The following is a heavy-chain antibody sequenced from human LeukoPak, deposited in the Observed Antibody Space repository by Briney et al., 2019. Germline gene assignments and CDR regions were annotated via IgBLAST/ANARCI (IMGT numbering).Heavy chain of an antibody. J-gene: IGHJ4*02. CDR2: INPNSGGT. CDR1: GYTFTGYY. CDR3: ARVVVGATPWYFDY. Sequence: GASVKVSCKASGYTFTGYYMHWVRQAPGQGLEWMGWINPNSGGTNYAQKFQGRVTMTRDTSISTAYMELSRLRSDDTAVYYCARVVVGATPWYFDYWGQGTLVTVSS. D-gene: IGHD1-26*01. V-gene: IGHV1-2*02.